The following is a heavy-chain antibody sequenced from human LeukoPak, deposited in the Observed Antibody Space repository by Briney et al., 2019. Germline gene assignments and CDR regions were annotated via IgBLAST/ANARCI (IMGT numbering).Heavy chain of an antibody. CDR3: PKGSGNGYGSGPFDY. D-gene: IGHD3-10*01. CDR2: ISGGGLST. V-gene: IGHV3-23*01. CDR1: GFSLSSYA. J-gene: IGHJ4*02. Sequence: PGGSLRLSCAASGFSLSSYAMSWVRQAPGKGLEWVSGISGGGLSTYYADSVKGRFTISRDNSKNTLSLQMNSLRAEDTAVYYCPKGSGNGYGSGPFDYWGQGTLVTVSS.